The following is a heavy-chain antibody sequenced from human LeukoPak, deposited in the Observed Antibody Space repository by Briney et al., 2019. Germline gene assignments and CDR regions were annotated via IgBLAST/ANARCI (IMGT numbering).Heavy chain of an antibody. D-gene: IGHD3-10*01. Sequence: ASVKVSCKASGYTFTRYAMNWVRQAPGQGLEWMGWMNPNNGNTGYAQKFQGRVTMTRDTSISTAYMELRGLRSEDTAVYYCVRDGEGVAISVNYWFDPWGQGTLVTVSS. V-gene: IGHV1-8*02. CDR3: VRDGEGVAISVNYWFDP. CDR1: GYTFTRYA. J-gene: IGHJ5*02. CDR2: MNPNNGNT.